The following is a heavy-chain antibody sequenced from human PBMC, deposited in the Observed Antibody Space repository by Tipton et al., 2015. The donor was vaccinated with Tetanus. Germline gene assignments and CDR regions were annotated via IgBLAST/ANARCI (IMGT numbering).Heavy chain of an antibody. CDR1: GDSVSSNSAA. V-gene: IGHV6-1*01. J-gene: IGHJ4*02. CDR3: ARASHYYSSSWSPFDY. CDR2: TYYRSKWYN. D-gene: IGHD6-13*01. Sequence: GLVKPSQTLSLTCAISGDSVSSNSAAWNWIRQSPSRGLEWLGRTYYRSKWYNDYAVSVKSRITINPDTSKNQFSLQLNSVTPEDTAVYYCARASHYYSSSWSPFDYWGQGTLVTVSS.